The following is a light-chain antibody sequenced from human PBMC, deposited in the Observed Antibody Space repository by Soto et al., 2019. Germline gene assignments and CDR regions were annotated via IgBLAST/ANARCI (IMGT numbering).Light chain of an antibody. Sequence: EIVLTQSRATLYVSPGEIDSLSFMASQSVRSYLAWYQQKPGQAPRLLIYDASNRATGIPARFSGSGSGTDFTLTISRLQPEDFALYYCQHYNHWPPVTFGQGTKVDIK. CDR3: QHYNHWPPVT. CDR2: DAS. V-gene: IGKV3-11*01. CDR1: QSVRSY. J-gene: IGKJ1*01.